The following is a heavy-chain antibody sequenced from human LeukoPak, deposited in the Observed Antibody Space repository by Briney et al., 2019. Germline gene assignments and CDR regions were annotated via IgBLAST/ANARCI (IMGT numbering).Heavy chain of an antibody. CDR1: GYTFTSYD. V-gene: IGHV1-8*01. J-gene: IGHJ5*02. D-gene: IGHD4-17*01. CDR2: MNPNSGNT. CDR3: ARAKTNDYGDYRPQFDP. Sequence: ASVKVSCKASGYTFTSYDINWVRQATGQGLEWMGWMNPNSGNTGYAQKFQGRVTMTRNTSISTAYMELSSLRSEDTAVYYCARAKTNDYGDYRPQFDPWGQGTLVTVSS.